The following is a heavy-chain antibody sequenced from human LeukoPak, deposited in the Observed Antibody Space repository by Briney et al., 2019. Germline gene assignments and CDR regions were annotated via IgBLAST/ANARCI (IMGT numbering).Heavy chain of an antibody. D-gene: IGHD6-13*01. CDR2: IKQDGSEK. Sequence: GGSLRLSCVASGFSFSGYWMSWVRQAPGKGLEWVANIKQDGSEKYYVDSVKGRFTISRDNAKNSLYLQMNSLRAEDTAIYYCVRAGRVATEDWGQGTLVTVSS. J-gene: IGHJ4*02. V-gene: IGHV3-7*01. CDR1: GFSFSGYW. CDR3: VRAGRVATED.